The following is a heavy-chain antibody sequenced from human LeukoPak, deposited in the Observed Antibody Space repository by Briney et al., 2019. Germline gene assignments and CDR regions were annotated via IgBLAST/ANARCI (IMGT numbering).Heavy chain of an antibody. Sequence: GGSLRLSCAAAGFTFSSYTMNWVRQAPGKGLEWVSYISSSSSTIYYADSVKGRFTISRDNAKNSLYLQMNSLRAEDTAVYYCARPPSDYGGNGFDYWGQGTLVTVSS. CDR3: ARPPSDYGGNGFDY. V-gene: IGHV3-48*01. J-gene: IGHJ4*02. CDR1: GFTFSSYT. CDR2: ISSSSSTI. D-gene: IGHD4-23*01.